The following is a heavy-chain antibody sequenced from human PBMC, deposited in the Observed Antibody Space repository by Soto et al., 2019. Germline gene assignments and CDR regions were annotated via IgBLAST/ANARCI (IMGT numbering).Heavy chain of an antibody. CDR2: ISYDGSNK. Sequence: VGSLRLSCAASGFTFSSYAMHWVRQAPGKGLEWVAVISYDGSNKYYADSVKGRFTISRDNSKNTLYLQMNSLRAEDTAVYYCARGHWMLGLDYWGQGALVTVSS. D-gene: IGHD2-8*01. V-gene: IGHV3-30-3*01. CDR1: GFTFSSYA. CDR3: ARGHWMLGLDY. J-gene: IGHJ4*02.